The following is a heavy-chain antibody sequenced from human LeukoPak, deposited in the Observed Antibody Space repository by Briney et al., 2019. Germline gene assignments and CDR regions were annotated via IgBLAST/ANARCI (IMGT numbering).Heavy chain of an antibody. CDR3: ARTVAGYFDY. D-gene: IGHD6-19*01. CDR2: ISYDGSNK. CDR1: GLTFSSYG. J-gene: IGHJ4*02. V-gene: IGHV3-30*03. Sequence: GGSLRLSCAASGLTFSSYGMHWVRQAPGKGLEWVAVISYDGSNKYYADSVKGRFTISRDNAKNSLYLQMNSLRAEDTAVYYCARTVAGYFDYWGQGTLVTVSS.